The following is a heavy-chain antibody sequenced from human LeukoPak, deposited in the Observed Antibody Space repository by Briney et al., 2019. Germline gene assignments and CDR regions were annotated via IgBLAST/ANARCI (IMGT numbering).Heavy chain of an antibody. CDR1: GGSFSGYY. J-gene: IGHJ3*02. V-gene: IGHV4-34*01. Sequence: LGTLSLTCAVYGGSFSGYYWSWIRQPPGKGLEWIGEINHSGSTNYNPSLKSRVTISVDTSKNQFSLKLSSVTAADTAVYYCARARHYYDSSGLLTDAFDIWGQGTMVTVSS. CDR3: ARARHYYDSSGLLTDAFDI. CDR2: INHSGST. D-gene: IGHD3-22*01.